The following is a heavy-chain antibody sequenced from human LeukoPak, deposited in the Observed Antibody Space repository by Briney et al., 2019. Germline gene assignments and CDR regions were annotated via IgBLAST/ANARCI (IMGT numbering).Heavy chain of an antibody. J-gene: IGHJ5*02. Sequence: ASVKVSCKASGYTFSSYYMHWVRQAPGQGLEWMGIINPSGGSTSYAHKFQGRVTMTRDTSTSTVYMELSNLRPEDTAVYYCARADSGGDSSGYKWFDPWGQGTLVTVSS. CDR1: GYTFSSYY. CDR2: INPSGGST. D-gene: IGHD3-22*01. V-gene: IGHV1-46*01. CDR3: ARADSGGDSSGYKWFDP.